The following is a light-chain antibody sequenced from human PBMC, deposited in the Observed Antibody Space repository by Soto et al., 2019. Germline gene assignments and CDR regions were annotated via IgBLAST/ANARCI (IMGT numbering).Light chain of an antibody. CDR3: QQAYSFPYT. V-gene: IGKV3-15*01. CDR2: DAS. CDR1: QSVTTN. J-gene: IGKJ2*01. Sequence: EVVMTQSPATLSVSPGVRVTFSCRASQSVTTNLAWYQHKPGQSPRLLISDASTGASGIPPRFSGSGSGTEFTLTIDRLQSADSATYYCQQAYSFPYTFGQGTRLEIK.